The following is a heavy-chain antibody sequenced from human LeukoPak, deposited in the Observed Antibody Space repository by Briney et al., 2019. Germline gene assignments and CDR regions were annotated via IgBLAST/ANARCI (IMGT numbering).Heavy chain of an antibody. J-gene: IGHJ4*02. CDR3: ARSLSGDF. Sequence: ASLKVSCKASGYTFTGNYIHWVRQAPGQGLEWMGWINPNSGDTNYAQNFQGRVTMTRDTSISTAYMELNSLTPDDTAVYYCARSLSGDFWGQGTLVTVSS. CDR2: INPNSGDT. CDR1: GYTFTGNY. V-gene: IGHV1-2*02. D-gene: IGHD3-10*01.